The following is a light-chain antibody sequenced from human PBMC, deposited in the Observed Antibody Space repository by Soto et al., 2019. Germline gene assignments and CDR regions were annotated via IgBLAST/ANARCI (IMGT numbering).Light chain of an antibody. J-gene: IGKJ1*01. CDR2: GAS. Sequence: EIVLTQSPGTLSLSPGERATLSCRASQSVSSSYLAWYQQKPGQASRLLIYGASSRATGIPDRFSGSGSGTDFTLPNSRLEREDFAVYYCQQYGISPPWTFGQGTKVEIK. CDR1: QSVSSSY. CDR3: QQYGISPPWT. V-gene: IGKV3-20*01.